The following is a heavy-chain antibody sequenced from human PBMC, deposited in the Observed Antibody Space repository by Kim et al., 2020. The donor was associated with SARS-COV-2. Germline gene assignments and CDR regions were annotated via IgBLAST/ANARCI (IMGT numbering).Heavy chain of an antibody. V-gene: IGHV3-23*01. Sequence: GGSLRLSCAASGFTFSSYAMSWVRQAPGKGLERVSGISGSGGSTYYADSVKGRFTISRDNSKNTLYLQMNSLRAEDTAVYYCAKGGLWQPFDYWGQGTLVTVCS. CDR1: GFTFSSYA. D-gene: IGHD5-18*01. CDR2: ISGSGGST. J-gene: IGHJ4*02. CDR3: AKGGLWQPFDY.